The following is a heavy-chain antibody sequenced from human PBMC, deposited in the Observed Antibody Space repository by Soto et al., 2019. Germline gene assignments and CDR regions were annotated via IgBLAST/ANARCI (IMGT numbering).Heavy chain of an antibody. CDR3: SRHNDIVGVVAATPIRCWFDA. D-gene: IGHD2-15*01. V-gene: IGHV4-39*01. J-gene: IGHJ5*02. CDR1: GGSISSSSYY. Sequence: SETLSLTCTVSGGSISSSSYYWGWIRQPPGKGLEWIGSIYYSGSTYYNPSLKSRVTISVDTSKNQFSLKLSSVTAADTAVYFCSRHNDIVGVVAATPIRCWFDAWGQGTLVTVSS. CDR2: IYYSGST.